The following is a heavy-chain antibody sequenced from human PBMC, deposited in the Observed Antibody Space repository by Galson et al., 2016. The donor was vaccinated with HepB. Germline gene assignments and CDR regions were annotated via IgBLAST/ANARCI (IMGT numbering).Heavy chain of an antibody. CDR1: GGSISSGDFY. CDR2: ISPGGNT. J-gene: IGHJ3*02. CDR3: ARSTPKYYYGSGGAFDI. Sequence: TLSLTCTVSGGSISSGDFYWSWIRQPPGKGLEWIGYISPGGNTYYNPSLNSRFIISVDTSKNQFSLKLTSVNAADTALYYCARSTPKYYYGSGGAFDIWGQGTLVTVSS. D-gene: IGHD3-10*01. V-gene: IGHV4-30-4*01.